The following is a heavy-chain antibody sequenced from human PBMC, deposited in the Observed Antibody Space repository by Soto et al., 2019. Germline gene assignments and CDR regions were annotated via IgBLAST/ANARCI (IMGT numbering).Heavy chain of an antibody. CDR2: IYYSGST. CDR3: ARLRISISSKPYYYNMYA. CDR1: GGSISSSIYY. Sequence: SETLSLTCTVSGGSISSSIYYWGWIRQPPGKGLEWIGSIYYSGSTYYNPSLKSRVTISVDTSKNQFSLKLSSVTAADTAVYYCARLRISISSKPYYYNMYAWATRTTATFS. J-gene: IGHJ6*03. D-gene: IGHD3-3*02. V-gene: IGHV4-39*01.